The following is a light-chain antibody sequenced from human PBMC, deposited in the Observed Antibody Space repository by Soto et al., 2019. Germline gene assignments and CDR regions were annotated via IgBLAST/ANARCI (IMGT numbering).Light chain of an antibody. J-gene: IGLJ2*01. CDR2: DTS. Sequence: QAVVTQEPSLTVSPGGTVALTCGSSTGAVTSGHYPYWFQQKPGQAPRTLIYDTSNKHSWTPARFSGSLLGGKAALTLSGAQTEDEADYYCLLLYSTGRVFGGGTQLTVL. V-gene: IGLV7-46*01. CDR3: LLLYSTGRV. CDR1: TGAVTSGHY.